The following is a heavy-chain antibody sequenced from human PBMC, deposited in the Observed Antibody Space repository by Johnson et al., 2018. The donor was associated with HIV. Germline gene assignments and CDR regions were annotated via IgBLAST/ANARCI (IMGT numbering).Heavy chain of an antibody. D-gene: IGHD5-18*01. CDR3: ATEAGIELWLIDAFDL. CDR1: GFIFSNAW. Sequence: VQLVESGGSVVRPGGSLRLSCAASGFIFSNAWMSWVRQAPGKGLEWVGRLKTKTDGGTTDYATPVKGRFTISRDDSKNTLYLQMNSLKTEDTAVYYCATEAGIELWLIDAFDLWGQGTMVTVSS. CDR2: LKTKTDGGTT. V-gene: IGHV3-15*02. J-gene: IGHJ3*01.